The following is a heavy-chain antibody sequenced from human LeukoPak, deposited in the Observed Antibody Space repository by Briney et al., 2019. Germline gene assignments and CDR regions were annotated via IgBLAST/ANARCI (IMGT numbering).Heavy chain of an antibody. J-gene: IGHJ4*02. CDR3: ARLLWFGELNPDSDY. CDR1: GYTFTGYY. V-gene: IGHV1-2*02. D-gene: IGHD3-10*01. Sequence: GASVKVSCKASGYTFTGYYMHWVRQAPGQGLEWMGWINPNSGGTNYAQKFQGRVTMTRDTSISTAYMELSRLRSDDTAVYYCARLLWFGELNPDSDYWGQGTLATVSS. CDR2: INPNSGGT.